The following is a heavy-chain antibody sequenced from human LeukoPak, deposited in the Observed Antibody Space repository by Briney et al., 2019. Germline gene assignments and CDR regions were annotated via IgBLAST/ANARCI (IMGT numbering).Heavy chain of an antibody. V-gene: IGHV3-64*01. CDR3: AKQLLWFGELSHFDY. J-gene: IGHJ4*02. Sequence: GGSLRLSCAASGFTFSSYSMNWVRQAPGKGLEYVSAISSNGGSTYYANSVKGRFTISRDNSKNTLYLQMNSLRAEDTAVYYCAKQLLWFGELSHFDYWGQGTRVTVSS. CDR2: ISSNGGST. D-gene: IGHD3-10*01. CDR1: GFTFSSYS.